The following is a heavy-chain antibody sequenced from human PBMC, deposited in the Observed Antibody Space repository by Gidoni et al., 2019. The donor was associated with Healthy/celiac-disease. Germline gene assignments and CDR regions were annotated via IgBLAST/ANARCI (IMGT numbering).Heavy chain of an antibody. J-gene: IGHJ4*02. CDR1: GGSISSYY. Sequence: QVQLQESGPGLVKPSETLSLTCTVSGGSISSYYWSWIRQPPGKGLEWIGDIYYSGSTNYNPSLKSRVTISVDTSKNQFTLKLSSVTAADTAVYYCARILAAAGTIDYWGQGTLVTVSS. D-gene: IGHD6-13*01. V-gene: IGHV4-59*01. CDR3: ARILAAAGTIDY. CDR2: IYYSGST.